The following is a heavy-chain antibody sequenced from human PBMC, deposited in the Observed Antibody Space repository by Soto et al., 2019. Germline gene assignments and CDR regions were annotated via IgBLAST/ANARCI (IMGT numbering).Heavy chain of an antibody. CDR2: MNPNSGNT. V-gene: IGHV1-8*01. CDR3: ASRIQLWNNDAFDI. CDR1: GYTFTSYD. J-gene: IGHJ3*02. Sequence: QVQLVQSGAEVKKPGASVKVSCKASGYTFTSYDINWVRQATGQGLEWMGWMNPNSGNTGYAQKFPGRVTMTRHTSISTAYMELSSLRSEDTAVYYCASRIQLWNNDAFDIWGQGTMVTVSS. D-gene: IGHD5-18*01.